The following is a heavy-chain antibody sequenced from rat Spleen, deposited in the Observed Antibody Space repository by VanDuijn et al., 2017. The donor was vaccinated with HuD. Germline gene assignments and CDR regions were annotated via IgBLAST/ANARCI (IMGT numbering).Heavy chain of an antibody. CDR3: TTPLGYPGPH. CDR2: ISTGGGST. D-gene: IGHD1-4*01. J-gene: IGHJ2*01. V-gene: IGHV5-27*01. Sequence: EVQLVESGGGLVQPGRSLKLSCAASGFTFSNYYMAWVRQAPTKGLEWVAYISTGGGSTYYRDSVKGRFTISRDNAKSTLYLQMDSLSSEDTATYYCTTPLGYPGPHWGQGVMVTVSS. CDR1: GFTFSNYY.